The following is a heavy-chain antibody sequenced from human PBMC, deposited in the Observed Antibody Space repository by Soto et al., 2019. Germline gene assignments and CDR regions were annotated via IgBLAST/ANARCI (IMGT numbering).Heavy chain of an antibody. CDR1: GFTFDDYA. CDR3: AKDKSYYGSGSRDAFDI. D-gene: IGHD3-10*01. V-gene: IGHV3-9*01. CDR2: ISWNSGSI. J-gene: IGHJ3*02. Sequence: SLKISCAASGFTFDDYAMHWVRQAPGKGLEWVSGISWNSGSIGYADSVKGRFTISRDNAKNSLYLQMNSLRAEDTALYYCAKDKSYYGSGSRDAFDIWGQGTMVTVSS.